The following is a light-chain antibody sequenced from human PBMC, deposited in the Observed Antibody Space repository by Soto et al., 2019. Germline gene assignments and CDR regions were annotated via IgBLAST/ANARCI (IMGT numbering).Light chain of an antibody. CDR2: GTS. J-gene: IGKJ4*01. CDR3: QQYSSSPLT. Sequence: DIVLTQSPATLSLSPGERATLSCWASQSVRSSHLAWYQQMPGQAPRLLIYGTSNRATGIPDRFSGSGSGTDFTLTISRLEPEDFAVYYCQQYSSSPLTFGGVTNVDI. CDR1: QSVRSSH. V-gene: IGKV3-20*01.